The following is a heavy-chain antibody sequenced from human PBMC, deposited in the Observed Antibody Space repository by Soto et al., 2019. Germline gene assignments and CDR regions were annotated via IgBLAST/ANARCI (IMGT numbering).Heavy chain of an antibody. CDR3: ARESGEPRYYFDY. J-gene: IGHJ4*02. D-gene: IGHD1-26*01. CDR2: IIPIFGTA. V-gene: IGHV1-69*13. CDR1: GGTFSSYA. Sequence: SVKVSCKASGGTFSSYAISWVRQAPGQGLEWMGGIIPIFGTANYAQKFQGRVTITADESTSTAYMEPSSLRSEDTAVYYCARESGEPRYYFDYWGQGTLVTVSS.